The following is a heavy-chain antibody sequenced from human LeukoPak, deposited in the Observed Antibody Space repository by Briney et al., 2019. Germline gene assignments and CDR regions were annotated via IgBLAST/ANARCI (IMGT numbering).Heavy chain of an antibody. D-gene: IGHD6-19*01. CDR3: ASVAVAGYFDS. J-gene: IGHJ4*02. CDR1: GFTFSSYS. CDR2: ISSGSSYI. V-gene: IGHV3-21*01. Sequence: PGGSLRLSCAASGFTFSSYSIHWVRQAPGKGLEWVSSISSGSSYIYYADSVKGRFTISRDNAKNSLYLQMNSLRAEDTAVYYCASVAVAGYFDSWGQGTLVTVSS.